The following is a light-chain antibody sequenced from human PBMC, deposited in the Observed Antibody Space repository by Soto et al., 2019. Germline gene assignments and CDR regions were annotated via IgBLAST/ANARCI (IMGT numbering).Light chain of an antibody. J-gene: IGKJ1*01. Sequence: EIGLTQSPGTLSLSPGERATLSCRASQSVSSSYLAWHQQKPGQAPRLLIYGASSRATGIPDRFSGSGSGTEFTLTISSLQPDDFATYYCQHYNSYSEAFGQGTKVDIK. CDR2: GAS. CDR1: QSVSSSY. CDR3: QHYNSYSEA. V-gene: IGKV3-20*01.